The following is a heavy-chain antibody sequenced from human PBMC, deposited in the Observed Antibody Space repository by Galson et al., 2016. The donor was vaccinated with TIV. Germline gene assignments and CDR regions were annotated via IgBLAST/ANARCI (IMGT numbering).Heavy chain of an antibody. V-gene: IGHV3-64*01. CDR3: VREGRNGYNPYCDY. D-gene: IGHD5-24*01. CDR2: ISSDGSNT. CDR1: GFAFNRDA. Sequence: SLRLSCAASGFAFNRDAMHWVRQAPGQGLKYVSGISSDGSNTYYAKSVKDRFIISRDNSKSTLYLQMGSLRPEDMAVYYCVREGRNGYNPYCDYWGQGTLVIVSA. J-gene: IGHJ4*02.